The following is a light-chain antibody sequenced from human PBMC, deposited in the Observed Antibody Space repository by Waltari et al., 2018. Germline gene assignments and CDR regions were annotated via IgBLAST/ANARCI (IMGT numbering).Light chain of an antibody. CDR3: QHQGT. J-gene: IGKJ3*01. CDR2: GAS. V-gene: IGKV3-20*01. Sequence: EIVLTQSPGTLSLSPGERATLSCRASQSVSSSYLAWYRQKPGQAPRLLIYGASSRATGIPDRFSGSGSGTDFTLTISRLEPEDFAVYYCQHQGTFGPGTKVDIK. CDR1: QSVSSSY.